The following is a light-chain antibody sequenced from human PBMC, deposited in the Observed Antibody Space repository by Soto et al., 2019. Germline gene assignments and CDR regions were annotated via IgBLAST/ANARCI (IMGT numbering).Light chain of an antibody. J-gene: IGLJ2*01. CDR3: AAWDDSLTAV. CDR1: SSNIGSNT. V-gene: IGLV1-44*01. Sequence: QSVLIQPPSASGTPGLSVIISCSGSSSNIGSNTVNWYQHLPGTAPKLLIYSNDQRPSGVPDRFSGSKSGTSASLAISGLQSEDEADYYCAAWDDSLTAVFGGGTKLTVL. CDR2: SND.